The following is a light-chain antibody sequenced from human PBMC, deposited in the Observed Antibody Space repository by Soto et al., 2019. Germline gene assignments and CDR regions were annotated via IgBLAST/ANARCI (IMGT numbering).Light chain of an antibody. CDR1: SSDVGGYNY. CDR2: EVS. V-gene: IGLV2-14*01. CDR3: SSYTSNSTWV. Sequence: QSALTQPASVSGSPGQSITISCTGTSSDVGGYNYVSWYQHHPVKAPKLMIYEVSYRPSGVSDHFSGSRSGNTASLNISGLQSEDESDYYCSSYTSNSTWVLGVVTTLTVL. J-gene: IGLJ3*02.